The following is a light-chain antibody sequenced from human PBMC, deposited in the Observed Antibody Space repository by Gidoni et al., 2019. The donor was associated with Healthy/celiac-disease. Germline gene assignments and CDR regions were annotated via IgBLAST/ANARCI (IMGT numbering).Light chain of an antibody. CDR1: QSVSSN. Sequence: EIVIPQSPAPLSVSPGERATLPCRASQSVSSNLAWYQQKPGQAPRLLIYGASTRATGIPARFSGSGAGTEFTLTISSLQSEDFAVYYCQQYNNWPLTFGGXTKVEIK. CDR3: QQYNNWPLT. CDR2: GAS. V-gene: IGKV3-15*01. J-gene: IGKJ4*01.